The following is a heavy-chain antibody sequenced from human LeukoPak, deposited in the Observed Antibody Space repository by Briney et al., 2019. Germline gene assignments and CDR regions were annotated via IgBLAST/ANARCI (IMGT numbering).Heavy chain of an antibody. V-gene: IGHV4-4*07. CDR2: IYTSGST. Sequence: SETLSLTCAVYGGSFSGYYWSWIRQPAGKGLEWIGRIYTSGSTYYNPSLKSRVTMSVDTSKNQFSLKLTSVTAADTAVYYCARELHSGSYYFDYWGQGTLVIVSS. J-gene: IGHJ4*02. CDR3: ARELHSGSYYFDY. CDR1: GGSFSGYY. D-gene: IGHD1-26*01.